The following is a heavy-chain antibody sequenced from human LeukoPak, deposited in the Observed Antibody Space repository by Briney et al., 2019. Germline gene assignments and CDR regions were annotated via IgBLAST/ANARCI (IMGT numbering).Heavy chain of an antibody. D-gene: IGHD3-10*01. Sequence: GGSLRLSCAASGFTFSSYEMNWVRQAPGKGLEWVSYISSSGSTIYYADSVKGRFTISRDNAKNSLYLQMNSLRAEDTAVYYCARARRGWFGVSFDYWGQGTLVTVSS. CDR2: ISSSGSTI. J-gene: IGHJ4*02. V-gene: IGHV3-48*03. CDR1: GFTFSSYE. CDR3: ARARRGWFGVSFDY.